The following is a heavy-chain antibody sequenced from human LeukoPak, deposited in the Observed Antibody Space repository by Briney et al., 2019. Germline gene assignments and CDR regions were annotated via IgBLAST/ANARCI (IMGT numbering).Heavy chain of an antibody. Sequence: SETLSLTCTVSGFSISSYYWSWLRPPPGKGLKRIGYIYYSGSTNYKPSLKRLVTISVDTSKNQFSLKLSSVTAADTAVYYCARDRLSGYSYGYLIGAFDIWGQGTMVTVSS. CDR3: ARDRLSGYSYGYLIGAFDI. D-gene: IGHD5-18*01. CDR2: IYYSGST. J-gene: IGHJ3*02. V-gene: IGHV4-59*01. CDR1: GFSISSYY.